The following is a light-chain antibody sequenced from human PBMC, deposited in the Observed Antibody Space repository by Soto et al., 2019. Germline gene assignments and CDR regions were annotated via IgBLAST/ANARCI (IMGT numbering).Light chain of an antibody. J-gene: IGLJ1*01. CDR1: SSDVGRYKF. V-gene: IGLV2-14*03. CDR3: CSYSTTMANV. CDR2: DVS. Sequence: QSALTQPASVSGSPGQSITISCTGTSSDVGRYKFVSWYQHHPGKAPKLMIYDVSNRPSGVSNRFSGSKSGSTASLTISGLQADDEADYYCCSYSTTMANVFGTGTKLTVL.